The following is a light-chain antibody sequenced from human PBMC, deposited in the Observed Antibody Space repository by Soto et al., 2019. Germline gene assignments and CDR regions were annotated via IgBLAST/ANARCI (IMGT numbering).Light chain of an antibody. V-gene: IGKV1-33*01. CDR1: QDISEY. J-gene: IGKJ4*01. CDR3: QQYDYLPRT. CDR2: DAS. Sequence: DIQMTQSPSSLSASVGDRVTITCQASQDISEYLNWYQQKPGRAPKLLIYDASNLETGVPSRFSGSGSGTHFTFTISSLQPEDIATYYCQQYDYLPRTFGGGTRVEIK.